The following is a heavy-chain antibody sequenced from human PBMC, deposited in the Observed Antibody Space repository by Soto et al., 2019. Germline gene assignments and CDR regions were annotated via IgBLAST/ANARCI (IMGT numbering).Heavy chain of an antibody. D-gene: IGHD2-2*01. CDR1: GLTLSDFW. J-gene: IGHJ4*02. V-gene: IGHV3-74*01. CDR2: ISVDGSIT. CDR3: ARPYCSRASCYSPPDF. Sequence: EVQLVESGGGLVQPGASLRLSCAASGLTLSDFWVNWVRQAPGKGLVWVSHISVDGSITDYADSVKGRFTISRDNAKDTVYLQMNSLRAEDTAVYYCARPYCSRASCYSPPDFWGPGTLVTVSS.